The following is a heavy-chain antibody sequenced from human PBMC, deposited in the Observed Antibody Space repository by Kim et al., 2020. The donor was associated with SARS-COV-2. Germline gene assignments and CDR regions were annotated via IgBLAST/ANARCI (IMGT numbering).Heavy chain of an antibody. J-gene: IGHJ4*02. D-gene: IGHD3-9*01. Sequence: GGSLRLSCTASGFTFGDHAMSWFRQAPGKGQEWVGFIRSKAYGGTTEYAASVKGRFTISRDDSKSIAYLQMNSLKTEDTAVYYCTRREYYDILTGYNDYWGQGTLVTVSS. CDR2: IRSKAYGGTT. CDR3: TRREYYDILTGYNDY. CDR1: GFTFGDHA. V-gene: IGHV3-49*03.